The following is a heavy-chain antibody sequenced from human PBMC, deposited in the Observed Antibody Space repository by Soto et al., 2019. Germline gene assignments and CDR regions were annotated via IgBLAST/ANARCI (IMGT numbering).Heavy chain of an antibody. CDR2: IYYSGST. V-gene: IGHV4-30-4*01. J-gene: IGHJ6*04. CDR1: GGSISSGDYY. Sequence: SETLSLTCTVSGGSISSGDYYWSWIRQPPGKGLEWIGYIYYSGSTYYNPSHKPRLTISVDTSKNQFALKLSSVTAADAAVYYCARDYCSSTSCYTVAPHAPYYCGMDVWGKGTTVTVSS. D-gene: IGHD2-2*02. CDR3: ARDYCSSTSCYTVAPHAPYYCGMDV.